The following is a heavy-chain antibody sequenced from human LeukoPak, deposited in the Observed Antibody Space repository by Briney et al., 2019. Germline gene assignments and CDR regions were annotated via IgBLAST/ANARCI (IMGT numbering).Heavy chain of an antibody. J-gene: IGHJ4*02. CDR3: ARDRESNWYPFLDC. Sequence: GESLRLSCSGSGFTFCTYWMSWVRQAPGKGLEWVANIKPDGGQKYYVDSVKGRFTISRDNAKNSLYLQMDNLRAEDTAVYFCARDRESNWYPFLDCWGQGTLVTVSS. D-gene: IGHD1-20*01. CDR1: GFTFCTYW. CDR2: IKPDGGQK. V-gene: IGHV3-7*03.